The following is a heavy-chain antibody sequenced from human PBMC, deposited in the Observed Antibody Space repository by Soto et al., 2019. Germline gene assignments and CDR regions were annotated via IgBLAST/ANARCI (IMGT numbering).Heavy chain of an antibody. J-gene: IGHJ3*01. CDR1: GFSFSGYN. Sequence: GWSLRLSCVASGFSFSGYNMNWVRQAPGKGLEWVSSISGSSSYIYYADSVKGRFTISRDNAKNSLYLQMNSLRAEDTAVYYCARVVYYDNSPFGLWGQGTMVTVSS. V-gene: IGHV3-21*01. D-gene: IGHD3-22*01. CDR2: ISGSSSYI. CDR3: ARVVYYDNSPFGL.